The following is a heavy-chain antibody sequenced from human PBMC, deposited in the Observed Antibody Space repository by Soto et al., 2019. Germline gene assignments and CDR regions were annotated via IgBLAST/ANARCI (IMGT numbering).Heavy chain of an antibody. Sequence: EVQLLESGGGLVQPGGSLRLSCAASGFTFSSYAMSWVRQAPGKGLEWVSAISRSGGSTYYADSVKGRFTISRDNSKNTLYLQMNSLRAEDTAVYHCAKDFGHYDILTGYHTFDYWGQGILVTVSS. CDR2: ISRSGGST. CDR1: GFTFSSYA. D-gene: IGHD3-9*01. V-gene: IGHV3-23*01. J-gene: IGHJ4*02. CDR3: AKDFGHYDILTGYHTFDY.